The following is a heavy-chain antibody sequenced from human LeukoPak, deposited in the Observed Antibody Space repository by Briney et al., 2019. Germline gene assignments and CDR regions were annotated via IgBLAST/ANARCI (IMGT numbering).Heavy chain of an antibody. J-gene: IGHJ3*02. D-gene: IGHD6-19*01. CDR2: INPNSGGT. V-gene: IGHV1-2*06. Sequence: ASVKVSCKASGYTFTGYYLHWVRQAPGHGLEWMGRINPNSGGTNYAQMFLGRVTMTRETSISTAYVELSRLTSDDTAMYYCAGGSSASNDAFDIWGQGTVVTVSS. CDR1: GYTFTGYY. CDR3: AGGSSASNDAFDI.